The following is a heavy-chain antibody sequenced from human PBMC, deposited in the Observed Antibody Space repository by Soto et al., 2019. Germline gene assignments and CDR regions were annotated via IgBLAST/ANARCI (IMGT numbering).Heavy chain of an antibody. J-gene: IGHJ4*02. D-gene: IGHD2-15*01. CDR1: GFTFSNYG. CDR3: AKDGAPRYCSGRSCHPAGAY. Sequence: QVQLVESGGGVVQPGRSLRLSCAGSGFTFSNYGLHWVRQTPGKGLAWVAFISHDGSNKYYADSVKGRFTISRDSSKSTLYLQMDSLRVEDTAVYYCAKDGAPRYCSGRSCHPAGAYWGQGTLVTVSS. CDR2: ISHDGSNK. V-gene: IGHV3-30*18.